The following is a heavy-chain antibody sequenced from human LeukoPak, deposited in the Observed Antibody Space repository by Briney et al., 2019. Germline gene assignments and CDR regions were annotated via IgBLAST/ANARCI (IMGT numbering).Heavy chain of an antibody. D-gene: IGHD6-13*01. V-gene: IGHV3-7*01. CDR2: IKQDGSEK. CDR1: GFTFSSFW. Sequence: GGSLRLSCAASGFTFSSFWMSWVRQAPGKGLEWVANIKQDGSEKYYVDSVKGRFTISRDNAKNSLYLQMNSLRAEDTAVYYCARTSGSSWNYYYYGMDVRGQGTPVTVSS. CDR3: ARTSGSSWNYYYYGMDV. J-gene: IGHJ6*02.